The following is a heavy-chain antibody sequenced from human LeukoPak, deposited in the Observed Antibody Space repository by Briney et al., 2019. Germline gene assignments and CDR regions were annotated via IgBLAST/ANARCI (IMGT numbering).Heavy chain of an antibody. CDR3: ARDLDDFWSGYYGY. CDR1: GFTFSSYA. D-gene: IGHD3-3*01. V-gene: IGHV3-30*01. Sequence: GSLRLSCAASGFTFSSYAMHWVRQAPGKGLEWVAVISYDGSNKYYADSVKGRFTISRDNSKNTLYLQMNSLRAEDTAGYYCARDLDDFWSGYYGYWGQGTLVTVSS. J-gene: IGHJ4*02. CDR2: ISYDGSNK.